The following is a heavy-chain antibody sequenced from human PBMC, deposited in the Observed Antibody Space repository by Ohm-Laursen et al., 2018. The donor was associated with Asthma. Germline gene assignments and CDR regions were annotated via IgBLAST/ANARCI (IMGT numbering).Heavy chain of an antibody. CDR3: TRDIGYGDDTFDY. Sequence: ASVKVSCKASGYTFTSYYMHWVRQAPGQGLEWLGIINPSGGSTSYAQKFQGRVTMTRDTSTSTVYMELSSLRSDDTAVYYCTRDIGYGDDTFDYWGQGTLVTVSS. J-gene: IGHJ4*02. V-gene: IGHV1-46*01. CDR2: INPSGGST. D-gene: IGHD4-17*01. CDR1: GYTFTSYY.